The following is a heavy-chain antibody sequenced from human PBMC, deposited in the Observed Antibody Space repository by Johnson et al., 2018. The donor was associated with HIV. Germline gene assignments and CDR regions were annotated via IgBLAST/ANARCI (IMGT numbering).Heavy chain of an antibody. CDR2: MSYDGSNK. CDR3: TRVGRGLGTEDAFDI. CDR1: GFTFSSYG. D-gene: IGHD1-14*01. J-gene: IGHJ3*02. Sequence: QVQLVESGGGVVQPGRSLRLSCAASGFTFSSYGMHWVRQAPDKGLEWVALMSYDGSNKYYADSVKGRFTISRDNSKNTLYLQINSLRAEDTAVYYCTRVGRGLGTEDAFDIWGQGTMVTVSS. V-gene: IGHV3-30*03.